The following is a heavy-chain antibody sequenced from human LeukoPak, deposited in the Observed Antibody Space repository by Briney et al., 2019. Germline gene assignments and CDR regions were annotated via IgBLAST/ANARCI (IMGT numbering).Heavy chain of an antibody. J-gene: IGHJ4*02. Sequence: KPSETLSLTCAVAGYSISSGYYWGWIRQPPGKGLEWSGRIYHSGHTYYNTSRKGPVTISVETSKNHYSLQLSAVTAADTAVYYCARLHYYGSGSYLADYWGQGTLVTVSS. D-gene: IGHD3-10*01. CDR2: IYHSGHT. CDR3: ARLHYYGSGSYLADY. V-gene: IGHV4-38-2*01. CDR1: GYSISSGYY.